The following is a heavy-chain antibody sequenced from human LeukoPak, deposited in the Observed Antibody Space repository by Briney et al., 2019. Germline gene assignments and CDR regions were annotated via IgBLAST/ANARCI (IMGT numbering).Heavy chain of an antibody. V-gene: IGHV1-8*02. CDR1: GYTFTGYY. J-gene: IGHJ3*02. Sequence: ASVKVSCKASGYTFTGYYMHWVRQAPGQGLEWMGWMNPNSGNTGYAQKFQGRVTMTRNTSISTAYMELSSLRSEDTAVYYCAREGIVVVAATDAFDIWGQGTMVTVSS. CDR2: MNPNSGNT. CDR3: AREGIVVVAATDAFDI. D-gene: IGHD2-15*01.